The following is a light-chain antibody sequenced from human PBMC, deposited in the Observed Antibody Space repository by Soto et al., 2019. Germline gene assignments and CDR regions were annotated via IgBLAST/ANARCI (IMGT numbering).Light chain of an antibody. Sequence: QSALTQPASVSGSPGQSITISCTGTSSDVGKYNLVSWYQQHPGKAPKVMILQGYKRPSGVPNRFSGSKFGNTASLTISGLQAEDEAEYYCCAYAATYTYVFGTGTKLTVL. V-gene: IGLV2-23*01. CDR2: QGY. CDR3: CAYAATYTYV. CDR1: SSDVGKYNL. J-gene: IGLJ1*01.